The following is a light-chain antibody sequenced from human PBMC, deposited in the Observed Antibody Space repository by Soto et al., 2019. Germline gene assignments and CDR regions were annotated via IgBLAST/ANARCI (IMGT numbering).Light chain of an antibody. CDR1: QSISSW. Sequence: DIQMTHSPCTLSASVGDRFTITSRASQSISSWLAWYQQKPGKAPKLLIYDASSLESGVPSRFSGSGSGTEFTLTISSLQPDDFATYYCQQYNSYSWTFGQGTKVDIK. V-gene: IGKV1-5*01. CDR3: QQYNSYSWT. CDR2: DAS. J-gene: IGKJ1*01.